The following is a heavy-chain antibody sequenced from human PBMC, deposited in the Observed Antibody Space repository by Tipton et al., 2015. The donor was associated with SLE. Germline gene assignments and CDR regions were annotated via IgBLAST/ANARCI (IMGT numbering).Heavy chain of an antibody. V-gene: IGHV4-4*07. CDR2: IYTSAST. CDR3: ARGGGSYYDY. J-gene: IGHJ4*02. Sequence: LRLSCTVSGGSISGYYWSWVRQPAGKGLEWIGRIYTSASTIYNPSLKSRVTLSSDTSKNQFSLRVRSVTAADTVVYYCARGGGSYYDYWGQGILVTVSS. D-gene: IGHD1-26*01. CDR1: GGSISGYY.